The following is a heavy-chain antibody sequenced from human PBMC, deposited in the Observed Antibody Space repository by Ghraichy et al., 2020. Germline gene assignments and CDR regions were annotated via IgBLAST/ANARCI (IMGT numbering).Heavy chain of an antibody. V-gene: IGHV1-2*02. CDR3: ARYGGIVVVPAAVNWFDP. J-gene: IGHJ5*02. Sequence: ASVKVSCKASGYTFTGYYMHWVRQAPGQGLEWMGWINPNSGGTNYAQKFQGRVTMTRDTSISTAYMELSRLRSDDTAVYYCARYGGIVVVPAAVNWFDPWGQGTLVTVSS. CDR2: INPNSGGT. D-gene: IGHD2-2*01. CDR1: GYTFTGYY.